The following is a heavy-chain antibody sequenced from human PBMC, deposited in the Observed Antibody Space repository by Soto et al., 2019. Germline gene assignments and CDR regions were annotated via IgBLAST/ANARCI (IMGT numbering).Heavy chain of an antibody. CDR3: AKTTGFTMIVVVTTIEYFQH. V-gene: IGHV3-23*01. J-gene: IGHJ1*01. CDR1: GFTFSSYA. Sequence: GGSLRLSCAASGFTFSSYAMSWVRQAPGKGLEGVSAISGSGGSTYYADSVKGRFTISRDNSKNTLYLQMNSLRAEDTAVYYCAKTTGFTMIVVVTTIEYFQHWGQGTLVTVSS. D-gene: IGHD3-22*01. CDR2: ISGSGGST.